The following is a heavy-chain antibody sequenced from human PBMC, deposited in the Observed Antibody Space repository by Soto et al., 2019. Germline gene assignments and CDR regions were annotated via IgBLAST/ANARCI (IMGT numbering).Heavy chain of an antibody. CDR1: GGSISSGGYY. CDR2: IYYSGST. CDR3: ARKGDIVVVVAASWFDP. Sequence: SETLSLTCTVSGGSISSGGYYWSWIRQHPGKGLEWIGYIYYSGSTNYNPSLKSRVTISVDKSKNQFSLKLSSVTAADTAVYYCARKGDIVVVVAASWFDPWGQGTLVTVSS. D-gene: IGHD2-15*01. V-gene: IGHV4-31*09. J-gene: IGHJ5*02.